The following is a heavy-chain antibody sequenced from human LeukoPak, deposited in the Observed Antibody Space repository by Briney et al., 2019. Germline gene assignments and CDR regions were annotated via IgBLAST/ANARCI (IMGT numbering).Heavy chain of an antibody. Sequence: PGGSLRLSCAASGFTFSSYWMSWVRQAPGKVLEWVANIEPDGGGKYYVGSVKGRFTISRDNAKNSLYLQMNSLRAEEPAVYYCARVLLRSDSSGYSPFDDWGQGTLVTVSS. D-gene: IGHD3-22*01. CDR1: GFTFSSYW. CDR2: IEPDGGGK. V-gene: IGHV3-7*01. J-gene: IGHJ4*02. CDR3: ARVLLRSDSSGYSPFDD.